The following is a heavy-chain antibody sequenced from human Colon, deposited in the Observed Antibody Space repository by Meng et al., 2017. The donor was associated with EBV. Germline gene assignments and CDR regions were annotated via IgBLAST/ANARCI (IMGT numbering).Heavy chain of an antibody. CDR1: SCSIRSFNW. Sequence: QVQLQGSGPGLVKPSGTLSLTCSVFSCSIRSFNWWSWVRQSPGKGLEWIGEIYDDGTTNYNPSLKSRVTILVDKFNNQFSLKLNSVTAADTAVYYCARAPRRERYGDYVNIWFDSWGQGTLVTVSS. J-gene: IGHJ5*01. V-gene: IGHV4-4*02. CDR3: ARAPRRERYGDYVNIWFDS. D-gene: IGHD4-17*01. CDR2: IYDDGTT.